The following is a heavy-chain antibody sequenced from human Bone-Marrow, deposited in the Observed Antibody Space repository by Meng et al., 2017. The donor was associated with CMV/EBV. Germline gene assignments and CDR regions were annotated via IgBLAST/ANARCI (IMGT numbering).Heavy chain of an antibody. CDR1: GFTFSSYS. J-gene: IGHJ6*02. CDR2: ISSSGGST. Sequence: ESLKISCAASGFTFSSYSMNWVRQAPGKGLEWVSCISSSGGSTYYTDSVNGRFTISRANSKNTLYLDMSGLRGDDTAVYYCAKDSRWRHNNNWNGLDVWGQGTTVTVSS. D-gene: IGHD1-1*01. V-gene: IGHV3-23*01. CDR3: AKDSRWRHNNNWNGLDV.